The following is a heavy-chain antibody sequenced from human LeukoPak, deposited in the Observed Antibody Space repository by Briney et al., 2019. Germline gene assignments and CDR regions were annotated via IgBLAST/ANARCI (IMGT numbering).Heavy chain of an antibody. Sequence: GGSLRLSCAASGFTFSSYGMHWVRQAPGKGLEWVAVISYDGSNKYYADSVKGRFTISRDNSKNTLYLQMNSLRAEDTAVYYCAKASDCGGNSGASFDAFDIWGQGTMVTVSS. J-gene: IGHJ3*02. D-gene: IGHD4-23*01. CDR2: ISYDGSNK. CDR1: GFTFSSYG. V-gene: IGHV3-30*18. CDR3: AKASDCGGNSGASFDAFDI.